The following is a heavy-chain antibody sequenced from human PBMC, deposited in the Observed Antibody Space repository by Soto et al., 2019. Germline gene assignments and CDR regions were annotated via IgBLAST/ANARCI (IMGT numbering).Heavy chain of an antibody. V-gene: IGHV3-23*01. CDR2: ISGSGGGS. D-gene: IGHD6-13*01. CDR1: GFAFSTYA. Sequence: EVQLLESGGALEHPGGSLRLSCAASGFAFSTYAMTWVRQAPGKGLEWVSVISGSGGGSYYAVSVKGRFTTARETPKNTLYLQMIGLRAEETALYYCANVTKRAAAGRYEYYKYGMDVWGQGTTVTVSS. CDR3: ANVTKRAAAGRYEYYKYGMDV. J-gene: IGHJ6*02.